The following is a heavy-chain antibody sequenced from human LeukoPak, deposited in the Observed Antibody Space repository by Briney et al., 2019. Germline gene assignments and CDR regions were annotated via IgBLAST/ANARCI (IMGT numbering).Heavy chain of an antibody. CDR1: GFTFTSYV. J-gene: IGHJ6*03. CDR2: MNPNSGNT. CDR3: ARSSIAAHYYYYYMDV. Sequence: ASVKVSCKASGFTFTSYVINWVRQATGQGLEWMGWMNPNSGNTGYAQKFQGRVTITRNTSISTAYMELSSLRSEDTAVYYCARSSIAAHYYYYYMDVWGKGTTVTVSS. D-gene: IGHD6-6*01. V-gene: IGHV1-8*03.